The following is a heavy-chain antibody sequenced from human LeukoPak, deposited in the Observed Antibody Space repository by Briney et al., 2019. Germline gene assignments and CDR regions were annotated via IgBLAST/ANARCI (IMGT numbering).Heavy chain of an antibody. D-gene: IGHD3-16*01. J-gene: IGHJ4*02. CDR3: ARFFYYDASLPPY. V-gene: IGHV4-39*01. Sequence: PSETLSLTCSVSGGYISTSDYYWGWIRQPPGKGLEWIGTIYYSGRTYYNPSLQSRVTISLDTSQNQLSLQVRSVTVVDTAVYHCARFFYYDASLPPYWGQGTLVTVSS. CDR2: IYYSGRT. CDR1: GGYISTSDYY.